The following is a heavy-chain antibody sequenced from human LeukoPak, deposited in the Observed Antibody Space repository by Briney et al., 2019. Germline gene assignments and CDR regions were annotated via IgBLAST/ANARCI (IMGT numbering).Heavy chain of an antibody. J-gene: IGHJ3*02. CDR1: GGTFNSYA. Sequence: SVKVSCKASGGTFNSYAISWVRQAPGQGLGWIGGIIPIFGTANYAQKLQGRVTITTDESTSTAYMEMSSLRSEDTAVYYCARAGSDYDFWSGYYREAFDIWGQGTMVTVSS. D-gene: IGHD3-3*01. CDR3: ARAGSDYDFWSGYYREAFDI. V-gene: IGHV1-69*05. CDR2: IIPIFGTA.